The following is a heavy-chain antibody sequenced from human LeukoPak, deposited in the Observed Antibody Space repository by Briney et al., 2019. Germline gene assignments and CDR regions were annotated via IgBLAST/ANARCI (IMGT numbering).Heavy chain of an antibody. J-gene: IGHJ4*02. D-gene: IGHD3-22*01. CDR2: IYYSGST. CDR3: ASPDYYYDSSGYYT. V-gene: IGHV4-59*01. Sequence: TTSETLSLTCTVSGGSISSYYWSWIRQPPGKGLEWIGYIYYSGSTNYNPSLKSRVTISVDTSKNQFSLKLSSVTAADTAVYYCASPDYYYDSSGYYTWGQGTLVTVSS. CDR1: GGSISSYY.